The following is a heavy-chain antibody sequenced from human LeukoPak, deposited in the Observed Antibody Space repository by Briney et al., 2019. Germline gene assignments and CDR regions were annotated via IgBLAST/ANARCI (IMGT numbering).Heavy chain of an antibody. V-gene: IGHV3-48*03. Sequence: GGSLRLSCAASGFTFSSYEMNWVRQAPGKGLEWVSYISSSGSTIYYADSVKGRFTISRDNAKNSLYLQMNSLRAEDTAVYYCARDASVLAAAGTLDYWGQGTLVTVSS. D-gene: IGHD6-13*01. CDR1: GFTFSSYE. J-gene: IGHJ4*02. CDR3: ARDASVLAAAGTLDY. CDR2: ISSSGSTI.